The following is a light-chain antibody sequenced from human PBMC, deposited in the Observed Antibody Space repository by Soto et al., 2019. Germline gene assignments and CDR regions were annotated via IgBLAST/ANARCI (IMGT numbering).Light chain of an antibody. CDR1: QSVSSN. CDR2: VAS. V-gene: IGKV3-15*01. J-gene: IGKJ4*01. CDR3: QQDYVWPLT. Sequence: EIVMTQSPATLSVSPGERATLSCRASQSVSSNLAWYQQKPGQTPNLLIYVASTRATGITARFSGSESGTEFTLTITSLQSEALAVYYGQQDYVWPLTFGGWIKVEFK.